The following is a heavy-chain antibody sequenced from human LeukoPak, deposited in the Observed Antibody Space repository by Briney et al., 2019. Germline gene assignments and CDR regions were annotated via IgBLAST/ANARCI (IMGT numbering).Heavy chain of an antibody. J-gene: IGHJ3*02. Sequence: PWGSLRLSCAASGFTFSSYGMHWVCQAPSKGLEWVAVIWYDGSNNYYADSVKGRCTISRDNSKNTLYLQMNSLRAEDTAVYYCARKGAVAGDAFDSWGHGTIVSVSS. CDR2: IWYDGSNN. CDR3: ARKGAVAGDAFDS. D-gene: IGHD6-19*01. V-gene: IGHV3-33*01. CDR1: GFTFSSYG.